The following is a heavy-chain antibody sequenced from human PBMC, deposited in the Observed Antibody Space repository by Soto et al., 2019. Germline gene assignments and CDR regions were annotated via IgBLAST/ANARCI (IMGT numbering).Heavy chain of an antibody. D-gene: IGHD3-16*01. CDR2: IYWADDN. J-gene: IGHJ5*02. CDR1: GFSLSTSGVG. CDR3: DYQAYKCGHSYNWFDP. Sequence: QVTLQESGPTLVKPTQTLTLTCSFSGFSLSTSGVGLGWIRPPPGKTLEWLALIYWADDNRYSLALKIRLTITMDTSKNPVVLTMTNMDPVDRATYYCDYQAYKCGHSYNWFDPWCQGTLVTVS. V-gene: IGHV2-5*02.